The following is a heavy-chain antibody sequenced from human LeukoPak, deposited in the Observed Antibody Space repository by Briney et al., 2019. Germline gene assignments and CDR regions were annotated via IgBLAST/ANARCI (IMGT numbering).Heavy chain of an antibody. V-gene: IGHV3-23*01. CDR3: AKDRGLTYYYDSSGYYCDY. CDR1: GFTFSSYA. CDR2: ISGSGGST. J-gene: IGHJ4*02. D-gene: IGHD3-22*01. Sequence: GGSLRLSCAASGFTFSSYAMSWVRQAPGKGLEWVSAISGSGGSTYYADSVKGRFTISRDNSKNTLYLQMNSLRAEDTAVYYCAKDRGLTYYYDSSGYYCDYWGQGTLVTVSS.